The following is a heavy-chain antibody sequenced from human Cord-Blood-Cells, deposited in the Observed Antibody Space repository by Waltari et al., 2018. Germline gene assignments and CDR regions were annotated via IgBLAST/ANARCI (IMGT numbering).Heavy chain of an antibody. CDR1: GGSISSSRYY. D-gene: IGHD3-16*02. Sequence: QLQLQESGPGLVKPSETLSLPCTVSGGSISSSRYYWGWLRQPPGKGLEWIGSIYYSGSTYYNPSLKSRVTISVDTSKNQFSLKLSSVTAADTAVYYCARLATFGGVIVDYWGQGTLVTVSS. V-gene: IGHV4-39*01. CDR3: ARLATFGGVIVDY. CDR2: IYYSGST. J-gene: IGHJ4*02.